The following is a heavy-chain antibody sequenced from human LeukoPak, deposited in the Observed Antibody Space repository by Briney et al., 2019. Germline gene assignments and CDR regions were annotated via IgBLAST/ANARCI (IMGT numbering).Heavy chain of an antibody. CDR1: GFTVSSNY. V-gene: IGHV3-53*05. Sequence: GGSLRLSCAASGFTVSSNYMSWVRQAPGKGLEWVSVIYSGGSTYYADSVKGRFTISRDNSKNTLYLQMNSLRAEDTAVYYCARDLIVVVPAAIKGDYYYGMDVWGQGTTVTVSS. CDR3: ARDLIVVVPAAIKGDYYYGMDV. CDR2: IYSGGST. J-gene: IGHJ6*02. D-gene: IGHD2-2*02.